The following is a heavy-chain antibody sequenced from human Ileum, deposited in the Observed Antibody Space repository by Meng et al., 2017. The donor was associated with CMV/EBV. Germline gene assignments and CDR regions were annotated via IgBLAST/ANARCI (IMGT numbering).Heavy chain of an antibody. V-gene: IGHV1-2*02. Sequence: QGQVVQSGAKLEKPGASVTVSCKTSGYAFTNYYIHWVRRAPGQGLEWMGWINPVSGDTNYAQNFQDTVTLTRDTSINTAYMELRGLRLDDTAVYFCARGANYASYRVDYWGQGTLVTASS. CDR1: GYAFTNYY. J-gene: IGHJ4*02. CDR2: INPVSGDT. CDR3: ARGANYASYRVDY. D-gene: IGHD3-16*01.